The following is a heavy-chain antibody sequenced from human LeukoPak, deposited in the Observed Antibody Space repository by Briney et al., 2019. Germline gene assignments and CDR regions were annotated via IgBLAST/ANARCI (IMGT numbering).Heavy chain of an antibody. CDR3: ARDPGSGWSNDAFDI. CDR1: GFTFSSYW. D-gene: IGHD6-19*01. V-gene: IGHV3-74*01. CDR2: INSDGSST. J-gene: IGHJ3*02. Sequence: PGGSLRLSCAASGFTFSSYWMHWVPQAPGKGLVWVSRINSDGSSTSYADSVKGRFTISRDNAKNTLYLQMNSLRAEDTAVYYCARDPGSGWSNDAFDIWGQGTMVTVSS.